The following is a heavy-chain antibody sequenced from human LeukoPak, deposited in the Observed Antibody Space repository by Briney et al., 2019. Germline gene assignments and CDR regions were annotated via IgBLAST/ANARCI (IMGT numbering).Heavy chain of an antibody. CDR2: IIPIFGTA. CDR3: ARARVVATTVIGYYYGMDV. CDR1: GGTFSSYA. V-gene: IGHV1-69*13. J-gene: IGHJ6*02. Sequence: SVKVSCKASGGTFSSYAISWVRQAPGQGLEWMGGIIPIFGTANYAQKFQGRVTITADESTSTAYMELSSLRSEDTAVYYCARARVVATTVIGYYYGMDVWGQGTTVTVSS. D-gene: IGHD2-15*01.